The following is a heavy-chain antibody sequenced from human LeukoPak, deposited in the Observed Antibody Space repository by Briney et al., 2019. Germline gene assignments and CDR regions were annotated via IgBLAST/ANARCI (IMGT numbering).Heavy chain of an antibody. CDR3: ARDTDMTTSYYYYGMDV. J-gene: IGHJ6*02. D-gene: IGHD4-11*01. CDR1: GGSFSGYY. Sequence: SETLSLTCAAYGGSFSGYYWSWIRQPPGKGLEWIGEINHSGSTNYNPSLKSRVTISVDTSKNQFSLKLSSVTAADTAVYYCARDTDMTTSYYYYGMDVWGQGTTVTVSS. V-gene: IGHV4-34*01. CDR2: INHSGST.